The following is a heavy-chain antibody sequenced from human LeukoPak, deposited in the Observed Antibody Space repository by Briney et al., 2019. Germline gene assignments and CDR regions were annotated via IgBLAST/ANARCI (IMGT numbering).Heavy chain of an antibody. Sequence: PSETLSLTCTVSGGSISSSSYYWSWIRQPPGKGLEWIGYIYYSGSTNYNPSLKSRVTISVDTSKNQFSLKLSSVTAADTAVYYCARVRGIAARGCIDYWGQGTLVTVSS. J-gene: IGHJ4*02. CDR3: ARVRGIAARGCIDY. CDR2: IYYSGST. V-gene: IGHV4-61*01. CDR1: GGSISSSSYY. D-gene: IGHD6-6*01.